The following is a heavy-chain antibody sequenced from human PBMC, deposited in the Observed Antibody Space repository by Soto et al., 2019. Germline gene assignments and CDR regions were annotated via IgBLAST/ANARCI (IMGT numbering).Heavy chain of an antibody. J-gene: IGHJ4*02. CDR1: GGSISSYY. CDR3: ARDLRGGSYHDY. Sequence: PSETLSLTCTVSGGSISSYYWSWIRQPPGKGLEWIGYIYYSGSTNYNPSLKSRVTISVDTSKNQFSLKLSSVTAADTAVYYCARDLRGGSYHDYWGQGTLVTVSS. V-gene: IGHV4-59*01. CDR2: IYYSGST. D-gene: IGHD1-26*01.